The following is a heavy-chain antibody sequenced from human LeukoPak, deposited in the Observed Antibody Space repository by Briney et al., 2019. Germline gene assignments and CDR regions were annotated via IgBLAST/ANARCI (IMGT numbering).Heavy chain of an antibody. CDR2: IKQDGSEK. CDR1: GFTFSSYW. CDR3: ARGRHYYGSGSEAFDI. D-gene: IGHD3-10*01. Sequence: HPGGSLRLSCAASGFTFSSYWMSWVRQAPGRGLEWVANIKQDGSEKYYVDSVKGRFTISRDNAKNSLYLQMNSLRAEDTAVYYCARGRHYYGSGSEAFDIWGQGTMVTVSS. V-gene: IGHV3-7*01. J-gene: IGHJ3*02.